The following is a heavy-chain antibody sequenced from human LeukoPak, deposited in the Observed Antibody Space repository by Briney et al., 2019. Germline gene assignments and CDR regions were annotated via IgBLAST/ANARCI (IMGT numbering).Heavy chain of an antibody. CDR3: ARDSFDYYDSSGYPLRY. Sequence: ASVKVSCKASGYTFTSYGISWVRQAPGQGLEWMGWINTNTGNPTYAQGFTGRFVFSLDTSVSTAYLQISSLKAEDTAVYYCARDSFDYYDSSGYPLRYWGQGTLVTVSS. CDR1: GYTFTSYG. V-gene: IGHV7-4-1*02. J-gene: IGHJ4*02. D-gene: IGHD3-22*01. CDR2: INTNTGNP.